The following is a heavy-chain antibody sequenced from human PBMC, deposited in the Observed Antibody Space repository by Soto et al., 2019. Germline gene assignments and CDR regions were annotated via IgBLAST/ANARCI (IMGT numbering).Heavy chain of an antibody. D-gene: IGHD2-2*01. CDR3: AKMGGRFVGRWKVVPAAKQPYYYYYMDV. CDR2: ISGSGGST. V-gene: IGHV3-23*01. J-gene: IGHJ6*03. Sequence: GGSLRLSCAASGFTFSSYAMSWVRQAPGKGLEWVSAISGSGGSTYYADSVKGRFTISRDNSKNTLYLQMNSLRAEDTAVYYCAKMGGRFVGRWKVVPAAKQPYYYYYMDVWGKGTTVTVSS. CDR1: GFTFSSYA.